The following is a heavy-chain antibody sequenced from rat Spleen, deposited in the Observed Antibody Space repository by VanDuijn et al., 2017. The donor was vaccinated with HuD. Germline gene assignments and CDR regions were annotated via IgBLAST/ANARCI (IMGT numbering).Heavy chain of an antibody. CDR1: GFTFSNYY. D-gene: IGHD1-2*01. CDR3: AKNIYSSSYIYYFDY. CDR2: ITSGGSNT. Sequence: EVQLVESGGGLVQPGRSMKLSCAASGFTFSNYYMAWVRQAPTKGLEWVATITSGGSNTYYPDSVKGRFTISRDNAKSTLYLQMDSLRSEDTATYYCAKNIYSSSYIYYFDYWGQGVMVTVSS. J-gene: IGHJ2*01. V-gene: IGHV5-25*01.